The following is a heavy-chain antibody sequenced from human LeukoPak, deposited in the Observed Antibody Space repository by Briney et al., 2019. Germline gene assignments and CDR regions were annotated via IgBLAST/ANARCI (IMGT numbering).Heavy chain of an antibody. CDR2: IYYSGST. V-gene: IGHV4-59*01. D-gene: IGHD4-17*01. CDR1: GGSISSYD. Sequence: SETLSLTCTVSGGSISSYDWSWIRQPPGKGLEWIGYIYYSGSTNYNPSLKSRVTISVDTSKNQFSLKLSSVTAADTAVYYCARAGNYGDYVAHFDYWGQGTLVTVSS. J-gene: IGHJ4*02. CDR3: ARAGNYGDYVAHFDY.